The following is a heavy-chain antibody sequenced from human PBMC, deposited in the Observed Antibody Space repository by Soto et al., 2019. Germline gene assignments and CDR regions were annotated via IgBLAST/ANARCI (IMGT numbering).Heavy chain of an antibody. CDR1: GFTFSSYG. CDR3: AKDLGRGYDFWSGYYEFDP. D-gene: IGHD3-3*01. J-gene: IGHJ5*02. Sequence: GGSLRLSCAASGFTFSSYGMHWVRQAPGKGLEWVAVISYDGSNKYYADSVKGRFTISRDNSKNTLYLQMNSLRAEDTAVYYCAKDLGRGYDFWSGYYEFDPWGQGTLVTVSS. V-gene: IGHV3-30*18. CDR2: ISYDGSNK.